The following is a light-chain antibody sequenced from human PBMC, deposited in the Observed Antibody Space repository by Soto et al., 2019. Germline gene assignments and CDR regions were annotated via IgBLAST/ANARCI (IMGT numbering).Light chain of an antibody. CDR2: ENN. V-gene: IGLV1-51*02. CDR1: SSNIGNNH. CDR3: RTWDNSLNAWV. J-gene: IGLJ3*02. Sequence: QSVLTQPPSVSAAPGQKVTISCSGSSSNIGNNHVSWYQQVPGTAPKPLICENNKRPPGIPDRFSGPKSGTSATLGITGLQTGEEADYYCRTWDNSLNAWVFGGGTKLT.